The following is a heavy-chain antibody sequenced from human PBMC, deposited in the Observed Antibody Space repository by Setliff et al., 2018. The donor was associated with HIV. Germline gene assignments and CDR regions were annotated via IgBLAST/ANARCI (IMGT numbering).Heavy chain of an antibody. V-gene: IGHV3-21*01. CDR2: ISSSGSYI. CDR3: ARSRSTRDAFDT. CDR1: GFTVIDYA. J-gene: IGHJ3*02. D-gene: IGHD2-2*01. Sequence: GGSLRLSCEASGFTVIDYALNWVRQAPGKGLEWVSSISSSGSYIYYAGSLKGRFTISRDNARNSLYLDMNTLRAEDTALYYCARSRSTRDAFDTWGQGTMVTVSS.